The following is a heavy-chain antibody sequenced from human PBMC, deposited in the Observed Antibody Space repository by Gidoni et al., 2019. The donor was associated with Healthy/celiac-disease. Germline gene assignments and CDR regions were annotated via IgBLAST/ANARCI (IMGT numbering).Heavy chain of an antibody. J-gene: IGHJ6*02. CDR1: GFTFSSYS. CDR2: ISSSSSYI. CDR3: ASTAAYYYYGMDV. V-gene: IGHV3-21*01. Sequence: EVQLVESGGGLVKPGGSLRRSCAASGFTFSSYSMNWVRQAPGKGLEWVSSISSSSSYIYYADSVKGRFTISRDNAKNSLYLQMNSLRAEDTAVYYCASTAAYYYYGMDVWGQGTTVTVSS. D-gene: IGHD2-21*02.